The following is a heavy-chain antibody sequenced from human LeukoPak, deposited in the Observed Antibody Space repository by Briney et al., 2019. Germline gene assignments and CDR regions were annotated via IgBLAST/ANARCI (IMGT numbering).Heavy chain of an antibody. D-gene: IGHD3-3*01. Sequence: ASVKVSCKASGYTFTSYDINWVRQATGQGLEWMGWMNPNSGNTGYAQKFQGRVTMTRNTSISTAYMELSSLRSEDTAVYYSARGSPYYDFWSGYAHWSPYYYYYMDVWGKGTTVTVSS. CDR1: GYTFTSYD. CDR3: ARGSPYYDFWSGYAHWSPYYYYYMDV. V-gene: IGHV1-8*01. CDR2: MNPNSGNT. J-gene: IGHJ6*03.